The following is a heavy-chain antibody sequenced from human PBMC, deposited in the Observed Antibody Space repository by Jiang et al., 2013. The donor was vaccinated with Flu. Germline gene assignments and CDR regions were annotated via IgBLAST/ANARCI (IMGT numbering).Heavy chain of an antibody. CDR3: ARAASSSAWYYDY. Sequence: GSGLVKPSQTLSLTCTVSGDSFSSGGYYWSWIRQHAGKGLEWIGHIYYNGGPYYNPSLKSRVTLSVDTSKNQFSLKVTSVTAADTAVYYCARAASSSAWYYDYWGQGTLVTISS. V-gene: IGHV4-31*03. CDR1: GDSFSSGGYY. J-gene: IGHJ4*02. CDR2: IYYNGGP. D-gene: IGHD3-22*01.